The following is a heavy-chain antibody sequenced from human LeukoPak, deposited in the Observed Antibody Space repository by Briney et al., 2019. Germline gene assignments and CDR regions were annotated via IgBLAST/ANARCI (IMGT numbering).Heavy chain of an antibody. V-gene: IGHV4-4*02. CDR2: IYHSGST. D-gene: IGHD3-3*01. CDR1: GGSISSSNW. J-gene: IGHJ6*02. Sequence: SGTLSLTCAVSGGSISSSNWWSWVRQPPGKGLEWIGEIYHSGSTNYNPSLKSRVTISVDKSKNQFSLKLSSVTAADTAVYYCAREGFPPKISDFWSGLGPYYYYGMDVWGQGTTVTVSS. CDR3: AREGFPPKISDFWSGLGPYYYYGMDV.